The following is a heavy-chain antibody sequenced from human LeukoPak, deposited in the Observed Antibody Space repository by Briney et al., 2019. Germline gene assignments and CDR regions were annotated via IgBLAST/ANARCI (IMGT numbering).Heavy chain of an antibody. V-gene: IGHV4-31*03. CDR3: ARDSSGYKYYFDY. CDR2: IYYSGST. J-gene: IGHJ4*02. Sequence: SETLSLTCTVSGGSISSGGYYWSWIRQHPGKGLEWFGYIYYSGSTYYNPSLKSRVTISVDTSKNQFSLKLSSVTAADTAVYYCARDSSGYKYYFDYWGQGTLVTVSS. CDR1: GGSISSGGYY. D-gene: IGHD3-22*01.